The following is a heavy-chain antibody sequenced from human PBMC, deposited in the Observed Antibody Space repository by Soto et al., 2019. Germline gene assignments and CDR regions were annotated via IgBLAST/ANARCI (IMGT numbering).Heavy chain of an antibody. CDR3: ATQEVGGSYVYTFDP. J-gene: IGHJ5*02. Sequence: QLQLQESGPGLVKPSETLSLTCTVSGGSISSSSYYWGWIRQPPGKGLEWIGSIYYSGSTYYNPSLKSRVPLSVDTSTTHFSLKMSSVTAADPAVYYCATQEVGGSYVYTFDPWGQGTLVTVSS. CDR2: IYYSGST. D-gene: IGHD1-26*01. CDR1: GGSISSSSYY. V-gene: IGHV4-39*02.